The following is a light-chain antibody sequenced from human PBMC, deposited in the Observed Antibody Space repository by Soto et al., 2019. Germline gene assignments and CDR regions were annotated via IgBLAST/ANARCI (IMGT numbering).Light chain of an antibody. CDR2: DVT. J-gene: IGLJ2*01. CDR3: SSYLPSDILL. V-gene: IGLV2-11*01. CDR1: SYNY. Sequence: QSVLTQPRSVSGSLGQSVTISCSGTSYNYVSWYQHPPGKAHKLIIYDVTKRPSGVPDRFSASKSGSAASLTISGLQAEDEADYYCSSYLPSDILLFGGGTKVTVL.